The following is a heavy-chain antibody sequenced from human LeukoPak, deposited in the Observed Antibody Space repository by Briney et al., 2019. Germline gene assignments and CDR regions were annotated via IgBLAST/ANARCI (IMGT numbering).Heavy chain of an antibody. Sequence: SQTLSLTCTVSGGSISSGGYYWRWLRQPPGKGLEWIGSIYQTGTTYYNPSLNSRVTILVDTSKNQFSLRMTSVTAADTALYYCARGGIRGGVDNWFDPWGQGTLVTVSS. CDR3: ARGGIRGGVDNWFDP. J-gene: IGHJ5*02. CDR2: IYQTGTT. D-gene: IGHD3-10*01. CDR1: GGSISSGGYY. V-gene: IGHV4-30-2*03.